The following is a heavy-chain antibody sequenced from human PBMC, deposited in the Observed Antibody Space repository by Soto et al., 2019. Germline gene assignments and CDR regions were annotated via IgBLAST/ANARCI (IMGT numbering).Heavy chain of an antibody. Sequence: SVKVCCKAPGYSFACCAIYWVRQSNRQGLEWMGWMNPNSGNTGYAQKFQGRVTMTRNTSISTAYMELSSLRSEDTAVYYCARGSGSNDFWSGYGFYYYYMDVWGKGTTVPVSS. J-gene: IGHJ6*03. CDR3: ARGSGSNDFWSGYGFYYYYMDV. V-gene: IGHV1-8*01. CDR2: MNPNSGNT. D-gene: IGHD3-3*01. CDR1: GYSFACCA.